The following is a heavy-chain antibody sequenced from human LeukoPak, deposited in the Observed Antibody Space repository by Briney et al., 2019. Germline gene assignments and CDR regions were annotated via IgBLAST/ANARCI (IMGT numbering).Heavy chain of an antibody. D-gene: IGHD6-19*01. Sequence: PSGTLSLTCAVSGDSISSDHWWSWVRQPPGKGLEWIGYIYYSGSTNYNPSLKSRVTISVDTSKNQFSLKLSSVTAADTAVYYCARASGWNGDYFDYWGQGTLVTVSS. CDR3: ARASGWNGDYFDY. J-gene: IGHJ4*02. V-gene: IGHV4-4*02. CDR1: GDSISSDHW. CDR2: IYYSGST.